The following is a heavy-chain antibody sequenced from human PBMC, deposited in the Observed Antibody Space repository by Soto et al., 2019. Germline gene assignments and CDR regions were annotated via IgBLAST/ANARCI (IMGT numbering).Heavy chain of an antibody. CDR3: AKDATAVNGVWDPFDM. CDR1: GFTFSAYA. V-gene: IGHV3-23*01. J-gene: IGHJ3*02. Sequence: EVQLLESGGGVVQPGGSLRLSCAASGFTFSAYAMRWVRQAPGKGLQWVSGVGGSDTDKHYADSVRGRFTVSRDNFKNTLYLQMNSLRADDTAVYYCAKDATAVNGVWDPFDMWGQGTEVSVSS. D-gene: IGHD2-8*01. CDR2: VGGSDTDK.